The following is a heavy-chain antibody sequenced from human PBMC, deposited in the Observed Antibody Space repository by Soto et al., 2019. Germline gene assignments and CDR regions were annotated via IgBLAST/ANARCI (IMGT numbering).Heavy chain of an antibody. D-gene: IGHD3-10*01. J-gene: IGHJ6*03. CDR3: AKACYGSGSFLQPYYYYYMDV. CDR2: ISGRGGST. CDR1: GCPLSSYS. V-gene: IGHV3-23*01. Sequence: GGSLRLSCAASGCPLSSYSMSWVRQAPGKGLEWVSAISGRGGSTYNADSVKGRFTSSRDNSKNTLYLQMNSLRAEDTAVYYCAKACYGSGSFLQPYYYYYMDVWGKGTTVTVSS.